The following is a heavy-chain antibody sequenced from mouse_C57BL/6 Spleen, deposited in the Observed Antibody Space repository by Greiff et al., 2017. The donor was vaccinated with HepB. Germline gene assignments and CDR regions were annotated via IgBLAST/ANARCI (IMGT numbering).Heavy chain of an antibody. J-gene: IGHJ3*01. CDR3: ARWRGSSSAWFAY. CDR1: GYTFTDYY. CDR2: INPNNGGT. Sequence: EVQLQQSGPELVKPGASVKISCKASGYTFTDYYMNWVKQSHGKSLEWIGDINPNNGGTSYNQKFKGKATLTVDKSSSTAYMELRSLTSEDSAVYYCARWRGSSSAWFAYWGQGTLVTVSA. D-gene: IGHD1-1*01. V-gene: IGHV1-26*01.